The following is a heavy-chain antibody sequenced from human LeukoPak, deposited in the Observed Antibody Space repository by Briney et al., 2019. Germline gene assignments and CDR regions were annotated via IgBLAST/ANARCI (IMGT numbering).Heavy chain of an antibody. CDR2: IYYSGGT. J-gene: IGHJ4*02. Sequence: PSETLSLTCTVSGGSISSSSYYWGWIRQPPGKGLEWIGSIYYSGGTYYNPSLKSRVTISVDTSKNQFSLKLSSVTAADTAVYYCARQAPGYSYGYVYWGQGTLVTVSS. CDR3: ARQAPGYSYGYVY. V-gene: IGHV4-39*01. D-gene: IGHD5-18*01. CDR1: GGSISSSSYY.